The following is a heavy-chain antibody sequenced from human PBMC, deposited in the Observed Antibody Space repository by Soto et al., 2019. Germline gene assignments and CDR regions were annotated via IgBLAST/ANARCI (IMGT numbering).Heavy chain of an antibody. CDR3: AHRVLRTVFGLVTTTAINFGF. CDR1: GFSLTTSGVG. CDR2: IYWDDDK. Sequence: QITLNESGPTQVKPRQTLTLTCTFSGFSLTTSGVGVGWIRQSPGKAPEWLALIYWDDDKRYSPSLKSRLTITQDASNNQVALTMADFDPTDTATYYCAHRVLRTVFGLVTTTAINFGFWAQGTPGAVSS. V-gene: IGHV2-5*02. D-gene: IGHD3-3*01. J-gene: IGHJ4*02.